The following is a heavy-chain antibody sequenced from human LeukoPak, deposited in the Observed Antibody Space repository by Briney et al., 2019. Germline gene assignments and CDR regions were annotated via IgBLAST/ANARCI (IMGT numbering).Heavy chain of an antibody. CDR1: GFTFSDYY. Sequence: GGSLRLSCAASGFTFSDYYMSWIRQAPGKGLEWVSFVSGSDGNINYADSVKGRFTISRDNAKNSLYLQMNSLRAEDTAVYYCAKAVVPAAHSVPWDYWGQGTLVTVSS. CDR2: VSGSDGNI. CDR3: AKAVVPAAHSVPWDY. D-gene: IGHD2-2*01. J-gene: IGHJ4*02. V-gene: IGHV3-11*01.